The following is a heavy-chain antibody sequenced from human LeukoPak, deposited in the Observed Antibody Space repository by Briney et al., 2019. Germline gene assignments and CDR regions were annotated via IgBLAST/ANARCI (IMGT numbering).Heavy chain of an antibody. J-gene: IGHJ4*02. Sequence: GGSLRLSCAASGFTFSSYGMHWVRQAPGKGLEWVVFIRYDGSNKYYADSVKGRFTISRDNSKNTLYLQMNSLRAEDTAVYYCAKDHVQLWLLDYWGQGTLVTVSS. D-gene: IGHD5-18*01. V-gene: IGHV3-30*02. CDR2: IRYDGSNK. CDR1: GFTFSSYG. CDR3: AKDHVQLWLLDY.